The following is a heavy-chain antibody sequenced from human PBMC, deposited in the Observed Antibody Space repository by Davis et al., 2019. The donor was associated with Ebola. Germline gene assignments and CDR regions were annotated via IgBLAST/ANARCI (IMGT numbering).Heavy chain of an antibody. D-gene: IGHD3-3*01. CDR1: GFDFDNSW. V-gene: IGHV3-48*02. J-gene: IGHJ4*02. Sequence: GESLKISCVVSGFDFDNSWMTWVRQAPGKGLEWVSYISSSSSTRYYADSVKGRFTISRDNAKNSLYLQMNSLRDEDTAVYYCAREPPYDFWSGHIDYWGQGTLVTVSS. CDR3: AREPPYDFWSGHIDY. CDR2: ISSSSSTR.